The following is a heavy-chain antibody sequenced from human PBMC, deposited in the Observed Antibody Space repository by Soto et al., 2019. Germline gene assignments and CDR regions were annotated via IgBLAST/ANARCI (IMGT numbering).Heavy chain of an antibody. J-gene: IGHJ5*02. CDR3: AREDASYYSCNSGYKSRFDL. D-gene: IGHD3-22*01. CDR2: ISSTGTT. CDR1: GGSVCSGTYY. V-gene: IGHV4-61*01. Sequence: SETLSLTCAVSGGSVCSGTYYWGCIRQRQGKGLEGIGYISSTGTTNYTPSLERRVTISLDTSKNQFSLELSSVTAAYSAVYYCAREDASYYSCNSGYKSRFDLWGQGTLVTVSS.